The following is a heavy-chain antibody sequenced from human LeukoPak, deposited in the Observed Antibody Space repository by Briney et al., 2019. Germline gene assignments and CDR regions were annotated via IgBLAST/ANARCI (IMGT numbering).Heavy chain of an antibody. CDR3: ARDGARVGREKGAFDI. D-gene: IGHD2-15*01. J-gene: IGHJ3*02. Sequence: ASVKVSCKASGYTFTSYYMHWVRQARGQGLEWMGIINPSGGSTSYAQKFQGRVTMTRDTSTSTVYMELSSLRSEDTAVYYCARDGARVGREKGAFDIWGQGTMVTVSS. V-gene: IGHV1-46*01. CDR1: GYTFTSYY. CDR2: INPSGGST.